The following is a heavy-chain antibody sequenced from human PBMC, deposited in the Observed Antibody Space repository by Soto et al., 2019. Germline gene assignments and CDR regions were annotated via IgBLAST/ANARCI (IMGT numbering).Heavy chain of an antibody. V-gene: IGHV1-69*13. CDR1: GGTFSSYA. Sequence: SVKVSCKASGGTFSSYAISWVRQAPGQGLEWMGGTIPIFGTANYAQKFQGRVTITADESTSTAYMELSSLRSEDTAVYYCAIRFLEWLEYHYGMDVWGQGTTVTVSS. CDR3: AIRFLEWLEYHYGMDV. J-gene: IGHJ6*02. D-gene: IGHD3-3*01. CDR2: TIPIFGTA.